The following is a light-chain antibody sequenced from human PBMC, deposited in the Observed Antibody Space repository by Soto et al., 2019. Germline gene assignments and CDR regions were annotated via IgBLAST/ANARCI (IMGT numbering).Light chain of an antibody. CDR3: QQGDTFPIT. J-gene: IGKJ5*01. CDR2: AAS. CDR1: QGISSS. Sequence: DLQITQSPSSVAASVRPRVTISSQASQGISSSLAWYQQKPGKAPKFLIYAASSLQSGVPSRFSGSGFGTDFTLTISSLQPEDSAIYYCQQGDTFPITFGQGTRLEIK. V-gene: IGKV1D-12*01.